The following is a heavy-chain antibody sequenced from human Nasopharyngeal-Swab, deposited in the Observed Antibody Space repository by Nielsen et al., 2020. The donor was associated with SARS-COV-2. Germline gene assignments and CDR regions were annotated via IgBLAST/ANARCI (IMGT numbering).Heavy chain of an antibody. V-gene: IGHV1-3*01. J-gene: IGHJ4*02. Sequence: ASVKVSCKASGYTFTSYAMHWVRQAPGQRLEWRGWINAGNGNTKYSQKFQGRVTITRDTSASTAYMELSSLRSEDTAVYYCARGDGDSSGWYTNGDYFDYWGQGTLVTVSS. CDR2: INAGNGNT. CDR1: GYTFTSYA. D-gene: IGHD6-19*01. CDR3: ARGDGDSSGWYTNGDYFDY.